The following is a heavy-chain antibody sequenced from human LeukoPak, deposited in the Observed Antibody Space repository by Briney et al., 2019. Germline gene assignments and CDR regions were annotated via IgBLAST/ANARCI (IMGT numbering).Heavy chain of an antibody. V-gene: IGHV4-59*01. J-gene: IGHJ3*02. CDR2: IYYSGST. D-gene: IGHD2-15*01. CDR3: VRAGAGYCSGGSCDDAFDI. CDR1: GCSISSYY. Sequence: SETLSLTCTVSGCSISSYYWSWIRQPPGKGLEWIGYIYYSGSTNYNPSLKSRVTISVDTSKNQFSLKLSSVTAAATAVYYCVRAGAGYCSGGSCDDAFDIWGQGTMVTVSS.